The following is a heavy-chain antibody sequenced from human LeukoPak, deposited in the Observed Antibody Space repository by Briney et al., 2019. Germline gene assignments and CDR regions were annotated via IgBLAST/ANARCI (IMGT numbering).Heavy chain of an antibody. V-gene: IGHV3-30*02. CDR2: IRYDGSNK. D-gene: IGHD6-13*01. Sequence: PGGSLRLSCAASGFTFSSYGMHWVRQAPGKGLEWVAFIRYDGSNKYYADSVKGRFTISRDNSKNTLYLQMNSLRAEDTAVYYCKKEGGSSWYAPKSVVSLDYWGQGTLVTVSS. CDR3: KKEGGSSWYAPKSVVSLDY. CDR1: GFTFSSYG. J-gene: IGHJ4*02.